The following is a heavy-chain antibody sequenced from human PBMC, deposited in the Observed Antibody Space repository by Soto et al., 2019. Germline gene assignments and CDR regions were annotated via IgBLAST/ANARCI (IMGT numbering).Heavy chain of an antibody. CDR1: GYSFTSYW. D-gene: IGHD3-22*01. V-gene: IGHV5-10-1*01. Sequence: GESLKISCKGSGYSFTSYWISWVRQMPGKGLEWMGRIDPSDSYTNYSPSFQAHVTISADKSISTAYLQGSSLKASDTAMYYCARHYARGLYYYDSSGYSAGPDYWGQGTLVTVSS. J-gene: IGHJ4*02. CDR2: IDPSDSYT. CDR3: ARHYARGLYYYDSSGYSAGPDY.